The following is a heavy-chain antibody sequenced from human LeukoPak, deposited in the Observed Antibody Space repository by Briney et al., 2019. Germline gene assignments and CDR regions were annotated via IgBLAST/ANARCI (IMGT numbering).Heavy chain of an antibody. CDR2: IIPIFGTA. Sequence: ASVKVSCKASGGTFISYAISWVRQAPGQGLEWMGGIIPIFGTANYAQKFQGRVTITADESTSTAYMELSSLRSEDTAVYYCARTGRWLQLSWFDYWGQGTLVTVSS. CDR1: GGTFISYA. D-gene: IGHD5-24*01. V-gene: IGHV1-69*13. J-gene: IGHJ4*02. CDR3: ARTGRWLQLSWFDY.